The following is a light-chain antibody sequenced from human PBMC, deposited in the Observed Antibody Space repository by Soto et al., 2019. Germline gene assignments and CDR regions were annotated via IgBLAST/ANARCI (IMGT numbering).Light chain of an antibody. V-gene: IGKV3-15*01. Sequence: EIVVTQSPATLSVSPWERAALSCRASQSVSSKLAWYRQRPGQAPRLVIYDTSTRATGVPARFSGSGSGTEFTLTISSLQSEDFGVYYCQQYNDWFSITFGQGTRLEIK. CDR2: DTS. J-gene: IGKJ5*01. CDR1: QSVSSK. CDR3: QQYNDWFSIT.